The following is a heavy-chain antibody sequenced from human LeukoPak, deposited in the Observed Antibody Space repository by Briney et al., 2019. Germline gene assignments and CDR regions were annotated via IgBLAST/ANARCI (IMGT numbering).Heavy chain of an antibody. J-gene: IGHJ4*02. Sequence: GGSLRLSCAASGFTFSSYSMNWVRQAPGKGLEWVSSISSSSSYIYYADSVKGRFTISRDNSKNTLYLQMNSLRAEDTAVYYCARAPSREAGTDYWGQGTLVTVSS. CDR3: ARAPSREAGTDY. V-gene: IGHV3-21*01. CDR1: GFTFSSYS. CDR2: ISSSSSYI. D-gene: IGHD6-19*01.